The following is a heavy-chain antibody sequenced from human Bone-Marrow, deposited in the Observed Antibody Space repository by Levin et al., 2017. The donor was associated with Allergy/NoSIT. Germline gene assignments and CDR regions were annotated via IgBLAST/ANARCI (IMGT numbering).Heavy chain of an antibody. CDR1: GFTFGDYP. CDR3: TRDQSQYSSGWNGLY. V-gene: IGHV3-49*04. CDR2: ITTKAYGATT. Sequence: HPGGSLRLSCTASGFTFGDYPMSWVRQAPGKGLEWVAFITTKAYGATTEYAASVKGRFIISRDDSKSFAYLQMNSLKTEDTAVYYCTRDQSQYSSGWNGLYWGQGTLVTVSS. J-gene: IGHJ4*02. D-gene: IGHD6-19*01.